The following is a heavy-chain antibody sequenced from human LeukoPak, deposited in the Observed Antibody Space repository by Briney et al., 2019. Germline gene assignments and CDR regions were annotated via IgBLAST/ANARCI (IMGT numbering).Heavy chain of an antibody. Sequence: GGSLRLSCAASGFTFSSYWMSWVRQAPGKGLEWVANIKQDGSEKYYVDSVKGRFTISRDNAKNSLYLQMNSLRAEDTAVYYCARDLVVAAYYYYGMDVWGQGTPVTVSS. D-gene: IGHD2-15*01. CDR2: IKQDGSEK. CDR1: GFTFSSYW. V-gene: IGHV3-7*01. CDR3: ARDLVVAAYYYYGMDV. J-gene: IGHJ6*02.